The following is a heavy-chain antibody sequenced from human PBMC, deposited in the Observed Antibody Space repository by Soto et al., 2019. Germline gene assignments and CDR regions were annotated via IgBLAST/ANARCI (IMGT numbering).Heavy chain of an antibody. CDR3: ASVTSMVRGVIDHGFEP. Sequence: QVPLVQSGAEVKTPGSSVTVSCKASGGTFSSYAIHWVRQAPGQGIEWMGGIIPIYGTAKYAQRFQGRVTITADESTTPVYMEMTSRTSLDTAVYDFASVTSMVRGVIDHGFEPWGHGTLFTVAS. J-gene: IGHJ5*02. V-gene: IGHV1-69*01. CDR2: IIPIYGTA. D-gene: IGHD3-10*01. CDR1: GGTFSSYA.